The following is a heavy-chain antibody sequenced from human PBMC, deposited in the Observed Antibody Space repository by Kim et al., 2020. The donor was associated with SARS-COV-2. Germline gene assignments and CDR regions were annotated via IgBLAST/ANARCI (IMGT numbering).Heavy chain of an antibody. J-gene: IGHJ5*02. CDR3: ARGPFGYYYDSSGYRNWFDP. Sequence: SETLSLTCAVYGGSFSGYYWSWIRQPPGKGLEWIGEINHSGSTNYNPSLKSRVTIPVDTSKNQFSLKLSSVTAADTAVYYCARGPFGYYYDSSGYRNWFDPWGQGTLVTVSS. V-gene: IGHV4-34*01. CDR2: INHSGST. CDR1: GGSFSGYY. D-gene: IGHD3-22*01.